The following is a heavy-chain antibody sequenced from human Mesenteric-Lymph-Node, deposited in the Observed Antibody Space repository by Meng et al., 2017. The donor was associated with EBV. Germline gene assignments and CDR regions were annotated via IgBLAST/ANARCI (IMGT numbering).Heavy chain of an antibody. CDR1: GYTFTTFA. D-gene: IGHD2-2*01. V-gene: IGHV7-4-1*02. J-gene: IGHJ4*02. Sequence: QVQLVQSGSELKKPGASVKLSCKASGYTFTTFAMNWVRQAPGQGLEWMGWISPNTGNPTYAQGFTGRFVFSLDISTKTTYLQISSLRSEDTAVYYCARGEYQLLNFDYWGQGALVTVA. CDR3: ARGEYQLLNFDY. CDR2: ISPNTGNP.